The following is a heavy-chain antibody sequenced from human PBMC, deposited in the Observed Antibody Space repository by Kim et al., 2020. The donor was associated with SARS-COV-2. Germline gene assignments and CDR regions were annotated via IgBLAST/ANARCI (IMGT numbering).Heavy chain of an antibody. CDR2: IYYSGST. CDR3: AREGITMVRGDNDWYFDL. CDR1: GGSVSSGSYY. D-gene: IGHD3-10*01. Sequence: SETLSLTCTVSGGSVSSGSYYWSWIRQPPGKGLEWIGYIYYSGSTNYNPSLKSRVTISVDTSKNQFSLKLSSVTAADTAVYYCAREGITMVRGDNDWYFDLWGRGTLVTVSS. V-gene: IGHV4-61*01. J-gene: IGHJ2*01.